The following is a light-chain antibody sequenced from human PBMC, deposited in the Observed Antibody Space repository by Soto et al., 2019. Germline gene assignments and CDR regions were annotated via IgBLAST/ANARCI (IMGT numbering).Light chain of an antibody. Sequence: QSALTQPASVSGSPGQSITISCTGTSSDVGGYNYVSWYQQHTGKAPKLMIYDVSNRPLGVSNRFSCSKSGNTVSLPISGPQDEDEADYYCSSYTSSRTPDVYGTGTKLTVL. J-gene: IGLJ1*01. V-gene: IGLV2-14*01. CDR2: DVS. CDR1: SSDVGGYNY. CDR3: SSYTSSRTPDV.